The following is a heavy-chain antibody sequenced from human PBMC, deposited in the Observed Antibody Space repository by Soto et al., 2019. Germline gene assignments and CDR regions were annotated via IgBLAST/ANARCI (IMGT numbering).Heavy chain of an antibody. V-gene: IGHV3-33*01. D-gene: IGHD2-2*01. J-gene: IGHJ4*02. CDR1: GFTFSSYG. CDR2: IWYDGSNK. CDR3: ASRSGCSSTSCFFV. Sequence: PGGSLRLSCAASGFTFSSYGMHWVRQAPGKGLEWVAVIWYDGSNKYYADSVKGRFTISRDNSKNTLYLQMNSLRAEDTAVYYCASRSGCSSTSCFFVWGQGTLVTVSS.